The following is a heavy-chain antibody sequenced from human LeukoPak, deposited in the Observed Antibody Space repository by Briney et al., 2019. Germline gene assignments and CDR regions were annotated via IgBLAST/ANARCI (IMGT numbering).Heavy chain of an antibody. CDR1: GGTFSSYT. V-gene: IGHV1-69*04. D-gene: IGHD1-26*01. Sequence: SVKVSFKASGGTFSSYTISWVRQAPGQGLEWMGRSIPILGVANYAHKSQGRGTITADKSTRTDYIKMRSLRSENTAAYSCAKDREDLEYYGMDVWGQGTTATVSS. CDR3: AKDREDLEYYGMDV. CDR2: SIPILGVA. J-gene: IGHJ6*02.